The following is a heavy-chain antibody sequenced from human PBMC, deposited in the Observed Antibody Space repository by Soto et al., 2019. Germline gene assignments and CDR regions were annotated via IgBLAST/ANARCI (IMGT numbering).Heavy chain of an antibody. CDR1: GGSISSSNW. J-gene: IGHJ4*02. V-gene: IGHV4-30-4*01. CDR2: IYYSGST. Sequence: SETLSLTCAVSGGSISSSNWWSWIRQPPGKGLEWIGDIYYSGSTYYNPSLKSRVTISVDTSKNQFSLTLSSVTAADTAVYYCARNYYYGPRGPSFDYWGQGALVTVSS. CDR3: ARNYYYGPRGPSFDY. D-gene: IGHD3-10*01.